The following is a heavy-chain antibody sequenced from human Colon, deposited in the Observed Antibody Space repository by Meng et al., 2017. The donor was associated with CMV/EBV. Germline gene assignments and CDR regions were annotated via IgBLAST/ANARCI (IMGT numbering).Heavy chain of an antibody. J-gene: IGHJ4*02. D-gene: IGHD3-3*01. CDR1: GFTFSNAW. CDR2: VTGSGVTT. V-gene: IGHV3-23*01. CDR3: AKGLQYSDFWGVDY. Sequence: GGSLRLSCAASGFTFSNAWMSWVRQAPGKGLQWVSAVTGSGVTTYYADSVKGRFTISRANSKNTVYLEMKSLRAEDTAVYYCAKGLQYSDFWGVDYWGQGTLVTVSS.